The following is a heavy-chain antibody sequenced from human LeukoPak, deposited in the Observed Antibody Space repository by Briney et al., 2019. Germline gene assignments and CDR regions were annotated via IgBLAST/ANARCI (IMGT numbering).Heavy chain of an antibody. CDR1: GFTFSSYC. V-gene: IGHV3-33*01. Sequence: AGSLTLSCAASGFTFSSYCMHWVRQPPGKGLEWVAVIWYDGSNKYYADSVKRRFTITRENSKNTLYLQMNSLRAEDTAVYYCARGNYDILTGYYIGLDYWGQGTLVTVSS. CDR2: IWYDGSNK. CDR3: ARGNYDILTGYYIGLDY. D-gene: IGHD3-9*01. J-gene: IGHJ4*02.